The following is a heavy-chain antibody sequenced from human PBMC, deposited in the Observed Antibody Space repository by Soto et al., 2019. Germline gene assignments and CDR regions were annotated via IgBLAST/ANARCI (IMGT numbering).Heavy chain of an antibody. D-gene: IGHD3-10*01. CDR1: GGSISSGDYY. J-gene: IGHJ6*03. V-gene: IGHV4-31*03. Sequence: SETLSLTCTVSGGSISSGDYYWSWIRQHPGKGLEGIGYIYYSGSTYYNPSLKSRVTISVDTSNNQFSLKLSSVTAADTAVYYCARETLLWFGELAPNYYYYMDVWGKGNTVTVSS. CDR3: ARETLLWFGELAPNYYYYMDV. CDR2: IYYSGST.